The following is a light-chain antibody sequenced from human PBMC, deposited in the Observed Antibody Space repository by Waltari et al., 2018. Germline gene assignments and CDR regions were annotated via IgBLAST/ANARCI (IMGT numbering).Light chain of an antibody. CDR3: NSRDSSGNPVV. V-gene: IGLV3-19*01. CDR2: GKN. J-gene: IGLJ2*01. CDR1: SLRSYY. Sequence: SSELTQDPAVSVALGQTVRITCQGDSLRSYYASWYQQKPGQAPVLVIYGKNNRPSGIPDRFSGSSSGNTASLTITGAQAEDEADYYCNSRDSSGNPVVCGGGTKLTVL.